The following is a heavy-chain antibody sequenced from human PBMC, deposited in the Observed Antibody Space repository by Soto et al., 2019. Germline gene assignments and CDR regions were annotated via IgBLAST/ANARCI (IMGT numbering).Heavy chain of an antibody. D-gene: IGHD3-9*01. CDR3: ARGGTSRITILDY. Sequence: GGSLRLSCAASGSIFTGYGMHWVRQAPGKGLEWVAVIWFDGSNKYYADSVKGRFTISRDNSKNMLYLQMNSLRSEDTAVYYCARGGTSRITILDYWGQGTLVTVSS. V-gene: IGHV3-33*01. CDR1: GSIFTGYG. CDR2: IWFDGSNK. J-gene: IGHJ4*02.